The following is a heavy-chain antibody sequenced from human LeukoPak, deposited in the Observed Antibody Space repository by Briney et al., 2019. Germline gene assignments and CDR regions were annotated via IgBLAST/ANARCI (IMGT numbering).Heavy chain of an antibody. V-gene: IGHV4-39*01. Sequence: PSETLSLTCTVSGGSISSSSYYWGWIRQPPGKGLEWIGSIYYSGSTYYNPSLKSRVTISVDTSKNQFSLKLSSVTAADTAVYYCARLNYYDSSGYLRSGGLNDSGYYYYYYMDVWGTGTTVTVSS. D-gene: IGHD3-22*01. CDR3: ARLNYYDSSGYLRSGGLNDSGYYYYYYMDV. CDR2: IYYSGST. J-gene: IGHJ6*03. CDR1: GGSISSSSYY.